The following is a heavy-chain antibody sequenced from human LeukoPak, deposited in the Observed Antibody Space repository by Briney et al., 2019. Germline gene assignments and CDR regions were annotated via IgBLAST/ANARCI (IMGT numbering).Heavy chain of an antibody. CDR1: GGSISSYY. J-gene: IGHJ4*02. CDR2: IYYSGST. Sequence: SETLSLTCTVSGGSISSYYWSWIRQPPGKGLEWIGYIYYSGSTNYNPSLKSRVTISVDTSKNQFSLKLSSVTAADTAVYYCAREASGSYFDYWGQETLVTVPS. D-gene: IGHD1-26*01. V-gene: IGHV4-59*01. CDR3: AREASGSYFDY.